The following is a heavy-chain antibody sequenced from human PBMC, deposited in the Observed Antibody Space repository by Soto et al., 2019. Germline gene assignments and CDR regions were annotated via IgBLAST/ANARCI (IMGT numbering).Heavy chain of an antibody. CDR3: ASTLQYCTSTSCYPWGRFAY. Sequence: EVQLVESGGGLVQPGGSLRLSCAASGFTFSDYALNWVRQAPGEGLEWISYISSSSSTIYFADSLKGRFTISRDNAKNSLSLQMNSLRDEDTAVYYCASTLQYCTSTSCYPWGRFAYWGQGTLVTVSS. V-gene: IGHV3-48*02. CDR2: ISSSSSTI. CDR1: GFTFSDYA. D-gene: IGHD2-2*01. J-gene: IGHJ4*02.